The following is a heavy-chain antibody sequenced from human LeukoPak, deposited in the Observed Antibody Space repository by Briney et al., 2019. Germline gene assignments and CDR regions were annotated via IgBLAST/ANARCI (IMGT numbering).Heavy chain of an antibody. CDR3: ARVGDYSNYVLSY. J-gene: IGHJ4*02. CDR1: GGSISSGDYY. Sequence: SQTLSLTCTVSGGSISSGDYYWSWIRQPPGKDLEWIGYIYYSGSTYYNPSLKSRVTISVDTSKNQFSLKLSSVTAADTAVYYCARVGDYSNYVLSYWGQGTLVTVSS. CDR2: IYYSGST. V-gene: IGHV4-30-4*08. D-gene: IGHD4-11*01.